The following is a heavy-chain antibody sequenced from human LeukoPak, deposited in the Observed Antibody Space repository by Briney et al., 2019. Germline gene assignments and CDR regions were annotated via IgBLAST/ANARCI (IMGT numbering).Heavy chain of an antibody. D-gene: IGHD5-24*01. CDR1: GGSISSSSYY. Sequence: SETLSLTCTVSGGSISSSSYYWGWIRQPPGTGLEWIGSIYYSGSTYYNPSLKSRVTISVDTSKNQFSLELSSVTAADTAVYYCARLPRDGYNYYYWGQGTLVTVSS. V-gene: IGHV4-39*01. J-gene: IGHJ4*02. CDR2: IYYSGST. CDR3: ARLPRDGYNYYY.